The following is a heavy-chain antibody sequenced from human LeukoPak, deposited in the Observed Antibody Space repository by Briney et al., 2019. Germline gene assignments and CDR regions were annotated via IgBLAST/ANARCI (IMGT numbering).Heavy chain of an antibody. J-gene: IGHJ4*02. CDR1: GYTFTGYF. D-gene: IGHD5-18*01. Sequence: GASVKVSCKASGYTFTGYFVHWVRQAPGQGLEWMGWINPNSGGTNYAQKFQGRVTMTRDTSISTAYMELSRLRSDDTAVYYCARDRQLWPNDYWGQGTLVTVSS. V-gene: IGHV1-2*02. CDR2: INPNSGGT. CDR3: ARDRQLWPNDY.